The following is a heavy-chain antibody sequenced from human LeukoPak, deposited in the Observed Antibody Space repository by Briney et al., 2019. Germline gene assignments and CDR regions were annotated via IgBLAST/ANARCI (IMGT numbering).Heavy chain of an antibody. Sequence: GGSLRLSCAASGFTFSNYWMHWVRQAPGKGLVWFSRINSDGSSRNYADSVKGRFTISRDNAKNTLYLQMNSLRAEDTAVYYCASASSHRIAAGGDYWGQGTLVTVSS. CDR2: INSDGSSR. CDR3: ASASSHRIAAGGDY. CDR1: GFTFSNYW. V-gene: IGHV3-74*01. J-gene: IGHJ4*02. D-gene: IGHD6-13*01.